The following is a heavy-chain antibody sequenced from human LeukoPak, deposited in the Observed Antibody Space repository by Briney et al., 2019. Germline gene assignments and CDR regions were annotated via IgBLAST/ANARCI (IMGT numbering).Heavy chain of an antibody. J-gene: IGHJ5*02. D-gene: IGHD5-12*01. CDR2: IYYSGST. Sequence: PSQTLSLTCTVSGGSISSGDYYWSWIRQPPGKGLEWIGYIYYSGSTYYNPSLKSRVTISVDTSKNQFSLKLGSVTAADTAVYYCARQEYSGYDSANWFDPWGQGTLVTVSS. CDR1: GGSISSGDYY. CDR3: ARQEYSGYDSANWFDP. V-gene: IGHV4-30-4*01.